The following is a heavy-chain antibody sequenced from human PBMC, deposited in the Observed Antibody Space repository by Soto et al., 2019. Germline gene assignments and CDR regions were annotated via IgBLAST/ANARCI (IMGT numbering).Heavy chain of an antibody. Sequence: SVKVSCKASGGTFSSYAISWVRQAPGQGLEWMGEIIPIFGTANYAQKFQGRVTITADESTSTAYMELSSLRSEDTAVYYCARDRGCISTTCYRYYYAMDVWGQGTTVTVSS. CDR1: GGTFSSYA. CDR3: ARDRGCISTTCYRYYYAMDV. V-gene: IGHV1-69*13. J-gene: IGHJ6*02. D-gene: IGHD2-2*01. CDR2: IIPIFGTA.